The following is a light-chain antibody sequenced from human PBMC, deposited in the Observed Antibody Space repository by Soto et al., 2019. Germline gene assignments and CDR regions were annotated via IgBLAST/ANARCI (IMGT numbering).Light chain of an antibody. CDR2: DAS. J-gene: IGKJ5*01. CDR3: QHFGDSPIT. CDR1: QSVSSY. V-gene: IGKV3-11*01. Sequence: EIVLTPSPATLSLSPVERATLSCRASQSVSSYLAWYQQKPGQAPRLLIYDASNRATGIPARFSGSGSGTDFTLTISRLEPEDFAVYYCQHFGDSPITFGQGTRLEIK.